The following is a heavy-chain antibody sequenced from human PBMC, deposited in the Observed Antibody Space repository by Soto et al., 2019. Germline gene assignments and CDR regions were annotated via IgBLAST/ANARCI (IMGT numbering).Heavy chain of an antibody. D-gene: IGHD5-12*01. CDR2: IYYSGST. CDR3: AREYSGEPMDV. J-gene: IGHJ6*03. CDR1: GGSISSYY. V-gene: IGHV4-59*01. Sequence: PSETLSLTCTVSGGSISSYYWSWIRQPPGKGLEWIGYIYYSGSTNYNPSLKSRVTISVDTSKNQFSLKLSSVTAADTAVYYCAREYSGEPMDVWGTGTTVTVSS.